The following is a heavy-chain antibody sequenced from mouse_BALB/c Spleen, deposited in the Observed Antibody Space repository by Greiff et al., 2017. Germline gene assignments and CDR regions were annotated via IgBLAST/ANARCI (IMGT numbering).Heavy chain of an antibody. D-gene: IGHD1-1*01. CDR2: IDPANGNT. V-gene: IGHV14-3*02. J-gene: IGHJ2*01. Sequence: EVKLQESGAELVKPGASVKLSCTASGFNIKDTYMHWVKQRPEQGLEWIGRIDPANGNTKYDPKFQGKATITADTSSNTAYLQLSSLTSEDTAVYYCARIYYYASSYEDYFDYWGQGTTLTVSS. CDR1: GFNIKDTY. CDR3: ARIYYYASSYEDYFDY.